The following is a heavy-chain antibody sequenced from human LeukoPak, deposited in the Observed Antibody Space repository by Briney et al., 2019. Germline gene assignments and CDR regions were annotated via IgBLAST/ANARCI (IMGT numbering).Heavy chain of an antibody. V-gene: IGHV1-8*01. CDR1: GYIFTSYD. J-gene: IGHJ4*02. CDR3: ATYDFWSGYPNDY. Sequence: ASVKVSCKASGYIFTSYDINWVRQATGQGLEWMGWMNPNSGNTGYAQKFQGRVTKTRNTSISTAYMELSSLRSEDTAVYYCATYDFWSGYPNDYWGQGTLVTVSS. D-gene: IGHD3-3*01. CDR2: MNPNSGNT.